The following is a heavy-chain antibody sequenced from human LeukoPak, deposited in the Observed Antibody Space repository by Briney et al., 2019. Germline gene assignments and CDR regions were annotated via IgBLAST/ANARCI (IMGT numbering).Heavy chain of an antibody. Sequence: GGSLRLSCAASGFTFSSYAMSWVRQAPGKGLEWVSAISDSGDNTLYADSVKGRFTISRDNSKNTLYLQMNSLRAEDTAVYYCAKFSPPEVVITTGAFDIWGQGTMVTVSS. CDR2: ISDSGDNT. CDR1: GFTFSSYA. J-gene: IGHJ3*02. CDR3: AKFSPPEVVITTGAFDI. V-gene: IGHV3-23*01. D-gene: IGHD3-22*01.